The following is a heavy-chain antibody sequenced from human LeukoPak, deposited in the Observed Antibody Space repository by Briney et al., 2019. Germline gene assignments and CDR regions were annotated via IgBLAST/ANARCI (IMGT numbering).Heavy chain of an antibody. D-gene: IGHD1-7*01. CDR3: ARNYGGYYYMDV. J-gene: IGHJ6*03. V-gene: IGHV1-8*03. Sequence: ASVKVSCKASGYTFTSYDINWVRQATGQGLEWMGWMNPNSGNTGYAQKFQGRVTITRNTSISTAYMELSSLRSEDTAVYYCARNYGGYYYMDVWGKGTTVTVSS. CDR1: GYTFTSYD. CDR2: MNPNSGNT.